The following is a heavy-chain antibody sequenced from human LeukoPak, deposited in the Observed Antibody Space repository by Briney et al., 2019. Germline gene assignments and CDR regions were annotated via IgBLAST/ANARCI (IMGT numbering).Heavy chain of an antibody. J-gene: IGHJ4*02. V-gene: IGHV3-23*01. CDR3: ARSSSRYCSGGSCYSGVLGYFDY. D-gene: IGHD2-15*01. CDR2: IRGDGVTT. CDR1: GFTFSSHG. Sequence: GGSLRLSCAASGFTFSSHGMNWVRQAPGKGLEWVSGIRGDGVTTYYADSVKGRFTISRDNAKNSLYLQMNSLRAEDTAVYYCARSSSRYCSGGSCYSGVLGYFDYWGQGTLVTVSS.